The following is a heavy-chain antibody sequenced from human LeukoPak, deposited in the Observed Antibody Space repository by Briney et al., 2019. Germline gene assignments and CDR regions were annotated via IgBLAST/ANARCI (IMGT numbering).Heavy chain of an antibody. V-gene: IGHV1-2*06. J-gene: IGHJ4*02. Sequence: ASVKVSCKASGGTFSSYAISWVRQAPGQGLEWMGRINPNSGGTNYAQKFQGRVTMTRDTSISTAYMELSRLRSDDTAVYYCARDPFSFSSYWGQGTLVTVSS. CDR2: INPNSGGT. D-gene: IGHD2-15*01. CDR1: GGTFSSYA. CDR3: ARDPFSFSSY.